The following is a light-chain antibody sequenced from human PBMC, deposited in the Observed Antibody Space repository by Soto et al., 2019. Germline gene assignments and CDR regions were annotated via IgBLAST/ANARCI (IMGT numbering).Light chain of an antibody. J-gene: IGKJ1*01. CDR2: STS. CDR1: QSIDTY. CDR3: QQTYRTPT. Sequence: IQMTQSPSSLSASVGHRVTITCRASQSIDTYLNWYQQRPGKAPNLLIYSTSTLQSGVPSRFSGSGSGTDFTLTISSLQPEDVATYYCQQTYRTPTFGQGTKV. V-gene: IGKV1-39*01.